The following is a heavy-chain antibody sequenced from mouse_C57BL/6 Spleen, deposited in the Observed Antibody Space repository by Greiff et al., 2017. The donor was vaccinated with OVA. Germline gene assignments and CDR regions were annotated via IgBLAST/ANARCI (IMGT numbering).Heavy chain of an antibody. V-gene: IGHV1-54*01. J-gene: IGHJ4*01. Sequence: VQLQQSGAELVRPGTSVKVSCKASGYAFTNYLIEWVKQRPGQGLEWIGVINPGSGGTNYNEKFKGKATLTADKSSSTAYMQLSSLTSEDSAVYFCARRYDGYAYYAMDYWGQGTSVTVSS. CDR2: INPGSGGT. CDR3: ARRYDGYAYYAMDY. D-gene: IGHD2-3*01. CDR1: GYAFTNYL.